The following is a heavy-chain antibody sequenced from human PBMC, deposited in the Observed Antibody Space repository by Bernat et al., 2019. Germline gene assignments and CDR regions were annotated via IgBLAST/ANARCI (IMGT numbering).Heavy chain of an antibody. D-gene: IGHD3-16*02. Sequence: EVQLVESGGGLVQPGGSLRLSCAASGFTFSSYSMNWVRQAPGKGLEWVSYISSSSSTIYYADSVKGRFTISRDNAKNSLYLQMNSLRAEDTAVYYCARGLGGVIVMPFDYWGQGTLVTVSS. CDR2: ISSSSSTI. J-gene: IGHJ4*02. V-gene: IGHV3-48*01. CDR1: GFTFSSYS. CDR3: ARGLGGVIVMPFDY.